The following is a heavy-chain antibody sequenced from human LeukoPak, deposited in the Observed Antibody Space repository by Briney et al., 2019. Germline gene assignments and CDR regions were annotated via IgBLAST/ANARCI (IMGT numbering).Heavy chain of an antibody. Sequence: SETLSLTCTVSGYSVSSGYYWGWIRQPPGKGLEWIGSGSTYYNPSLKSRVTISVDTSKNQFSLKLSSVTAADTAVYYCAIIPRSSGWSVNWYFDLWGRGTLVTVSS. V-gene: IGHV4-38-2*02. J-gene: IGHJ2*01. CDR2: SGST. CDR1: GYSVSSGYY. D-gene: IGHD6-19*01. CDR3: AIIPRSSGWSVNWYFDL.